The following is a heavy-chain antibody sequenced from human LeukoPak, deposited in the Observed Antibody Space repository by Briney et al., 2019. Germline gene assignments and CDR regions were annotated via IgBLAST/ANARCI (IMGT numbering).Heavy chain of an antibody. Sequence: GGSLRLSCVASGFTFSSYAMSWVRQAPGKGLEWVSAISGSGGSTYYADSVKGRFTISRDNSKNTLYLQMNSLRAEDTAVYYCAKTPMVRGVIIYFDYWGQGTLVTVSS. CDR3: AKTPMVRGVIIYFDY. D-gene: IGHD3-10*01. V-gene: IGHV3-23*01. CDR1: GFTFSSYA. J-gene: IGHJ4*02. CDR2: ISGSGGST.